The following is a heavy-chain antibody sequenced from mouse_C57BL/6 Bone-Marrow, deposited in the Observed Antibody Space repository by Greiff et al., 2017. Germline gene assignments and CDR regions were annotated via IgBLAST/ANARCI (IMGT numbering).Heavy chain of an antibody. CDR1: GYTFPSYW. D-gene: IGHD2-3*01. J-gene: IGHJ3*01. CDR2: IDPSDSYT. CDR3: ARENYDGYSRAY. V-gene: IGHV1-69*01. Sequence: QVQLQQPGAELVMPGASVKLSCKASGYTFPSYWMHWVKQRPGQGLEWIGEIDPSDSYTNYNQKFKGKATLTVDKSSSTAYMQLISLTSYDSSVYYCARENYDGYSRAYWGQGTLVTVTA.